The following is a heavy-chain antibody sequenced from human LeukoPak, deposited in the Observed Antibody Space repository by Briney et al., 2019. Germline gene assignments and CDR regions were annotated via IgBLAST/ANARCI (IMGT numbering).Heavy chain of an antibody. V-gene: IGHV1-69*13. Sequence: SVKVSCKASGGTFSSYAISWVRQAPGQGLEWMGGIIPIFGTANYAQKFQGRVTITADESTSTAYMELSSLRSEDTAVYYCTKAGNEDYYYYYMDVWGKGTTVTVSS. CDR2: IIPIFGTA. J-gene: IGHJ6*03. CDR1: GGTFSSYA. CDR3: TKAGNEDYYYYYMDV.